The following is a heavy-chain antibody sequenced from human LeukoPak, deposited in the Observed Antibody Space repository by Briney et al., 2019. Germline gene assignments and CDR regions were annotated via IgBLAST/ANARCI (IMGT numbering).Heavy chain of an antibody. Sequence: GGSLRLSCAASGFTFSSYEMNWVRQAPGKGLEWVSSISSSSSYIYNADSVKGRFTISRDNARNSLFLQMNSLIAEDTAVYYCARVPAGVIGMKDAFDIWGQGTMVTVSS. J-gene: IGHJ3*02. V-gene: IGHV3-21*01. D-gene: IGHD3-16*02. CDR1: GFTFSSYE. CDR3: ARVPAGVIGMKDAFDI. CDR2: ISSSSSYI.